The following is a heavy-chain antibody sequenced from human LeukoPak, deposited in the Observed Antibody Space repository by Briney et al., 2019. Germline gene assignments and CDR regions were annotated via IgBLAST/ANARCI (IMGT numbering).Heavy chain of an antibody. V-gene: IGHV4-4*07. CDR1: GGSISSYY. Sequence: SETLSLTCTVSGGSISSYYWSWIRQPAGKGLEWIGRIYTSGSTNYNPSLKSRVTMSVDTSKNQFSPKLSSVTAADTAVYYCARDTYYYGSGTYYFDYWGQGTLVTVSS. J-gene: IGHJ4*02. D-gene: IGHD3-10*01. CDR2: IYTSGST. CDR3: ARDTYYYGSGTYYFDY.